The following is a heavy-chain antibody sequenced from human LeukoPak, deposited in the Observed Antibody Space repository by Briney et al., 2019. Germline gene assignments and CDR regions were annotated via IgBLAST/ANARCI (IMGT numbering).Heavy chain of an antibody. D-gene: IGHD3-22*01. CDR2: ISAYNGNT. J-gene: IGHJ6*03. Sequence: ASVKVSCKASGYTFTSYGISWVRQAPGQGLEWMGWISAYNGNTNYAQKLQGRVTMTTDTSTSTAYMELRSLRSDDTAVYYCARDPGGVDPYGVVVHTRPLYYYYMDVWGKGTTVTVSS. V-gene: IGHV1-18*01. CDR1: GYTFTSYG. CDR3: ARDPGGVDPYGVVVHTRPLYYYYMDV.